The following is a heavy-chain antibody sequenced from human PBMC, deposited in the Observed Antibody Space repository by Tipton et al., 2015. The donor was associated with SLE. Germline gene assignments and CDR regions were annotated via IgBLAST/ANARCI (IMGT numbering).Heavy chain of an antibody. D-gene: IGHD3-10*01. V-gene: IGHV3-30*04. J-gene: IGHJ4*02. CDR2: ISFDGSNE. CDR1: GFTFSNYA. CDR3: ARDIDYYGSWSYPNFGY. Sequence: SLRLSCAASGFTFSNYAMHWVRQAPGKGLEWVAVISFDGSNEYYADSVKGRFTISRDNSKNTLYLQMNSLRTEDTAVYYCARDIDYYGSWSYPNFGYWGQGTRVTVSS.